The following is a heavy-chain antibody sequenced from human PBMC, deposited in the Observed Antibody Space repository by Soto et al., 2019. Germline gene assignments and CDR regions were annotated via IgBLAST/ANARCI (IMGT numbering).Heavy chain of an antibody. Sequence: QVQLVESGGGVVQPGRSLRLSCAASGFTFSGYGMHWVRQAPGKGLEWVAVISNDGSYKYYADSVKGRFTISRDNSKNTLYLQMNSLRAEDTAVYYCAKWAGGFDYWGQGTLVTVSS. J-gene: IGHJ4*02. CDR3: AKWAGGFDY. CDR2: ISNDGSYK. V-gene: IGHV3-30*18. CDR1: GFTFSGYG.